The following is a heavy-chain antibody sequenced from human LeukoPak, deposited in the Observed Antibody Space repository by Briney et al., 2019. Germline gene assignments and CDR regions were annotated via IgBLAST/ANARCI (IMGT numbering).Heavy chain of an antibody. CDR1: GGTFSSYA. D-gene: IGHD3-10*01. Sequence: SVKVSCKASGGTFSSYAISWVRQAPGQGLEWMGGIIPIFGTANYAQKFQGKVTITTDESTSTAYMELSSLRSEDTAVYYCARMGVGSYYYYYMDVWGKGTTVTVSS. CDR2: IIPIFGTA. J-gene: IGHJ6*03. CDR3: ARMGVGSYYYYYMDV. V-gene: IGHV1-69*05.